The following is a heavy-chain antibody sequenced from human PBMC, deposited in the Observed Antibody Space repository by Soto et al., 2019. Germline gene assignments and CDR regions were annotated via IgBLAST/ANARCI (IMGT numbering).Heavy chain of an antibody. CDR2: IYYSGST. D-gene: IGHD1-26*01. Sequence: QLQLQESGPGLVKPSETLSLTCTVSGGSISSSSYYWGWIRQSPGKGLEWIGNIYYSGSTYYNPSLKSRVTISVDTSKTQFSLKLSSVTAADTAVYYCARRGGSSPFDYWGQGTLVTVSS. CDR3: ARRGGSSPFDY. J-gene: IGHJ4*02. CDR1: GGSISSSSYY. V-gene: IGHV4-39*01.